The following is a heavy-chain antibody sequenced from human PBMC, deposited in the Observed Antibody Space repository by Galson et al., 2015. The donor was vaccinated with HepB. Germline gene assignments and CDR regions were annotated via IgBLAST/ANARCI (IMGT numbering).Heavy chain of an antibody. CDR1: GFTFSNYW. D-gene: IGHD1-7*01. V-gene: IGHV3-7*03. CDR2: IKKDGSEK. CDR3: ARWGGITGTSIDY. J-gene: IGHJ4*02. Sequence: SLRLSCAASGFTFSNYWMSWVRQAPGKGLEWVANIKKDGSEKYYVDSVKGRFTISRDSAKNSLDLQLNSLRVGDTAMYYCARWGGITGTSIDYWGQGTLVTVSS.